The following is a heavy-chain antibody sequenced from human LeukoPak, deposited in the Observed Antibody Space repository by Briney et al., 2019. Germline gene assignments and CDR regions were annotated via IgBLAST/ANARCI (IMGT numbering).Heavy chain of an antibody. Sequence: TRGESLKISCKGSGYSFTSYWIGWVRQMPGEGLEWMGIIYPGDSDTRYSPSFQGQVTISADKSISTAYLQWSSLKASDTAMYYCARGEYSTGWYYFDYWGQGTLVTVSS. CDR3: ARGEYSTGWYYFDY. CDR1: GYSFTSYW. J-gene: IGHJ4*02. CDR2: IYPGDSDT. D-gene: IGHD6-19*01. V-gene: IGHV5-51*01.